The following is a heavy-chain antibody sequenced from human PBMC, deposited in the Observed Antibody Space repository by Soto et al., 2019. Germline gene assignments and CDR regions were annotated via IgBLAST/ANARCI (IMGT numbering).Heavy chain of an antibody. D-gene: IGHD3-3*01. Sequence: SETLSLTCTVSGGSISSGGYYWSWIRQHPGKGLEWIGYIYYSGSTYYNPSLKSRVTISVDTSKNQFSLKLSSVTSADTAVYYCARRLARNNFVFWSGHPPPGYYYYGMDVWGQGTTVTVSS. CDR3: ARRLARNNFVFWSGHPPPGYYYYGMDV. CDR1: GGSISSGGYY. CDR2: IYYSGST. J-gene: IGHJ6*02. V-gene: IGHV4-31*03.